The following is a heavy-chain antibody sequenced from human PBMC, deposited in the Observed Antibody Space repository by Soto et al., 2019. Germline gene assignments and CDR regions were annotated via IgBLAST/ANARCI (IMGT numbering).Heavy chain of an antibody. V-gene: IGHV4-59*01. D-gene: IGHD2-15*01. CDR3: ASYCSGGNCYSAFDV. CDR2: IYYGGSA. CDR1: GGSITSYY. J-gene: IGHJ3*01. Sequence: PSETLSLTCSVSGGSITSYYWNWIRQYPGRGLEWIGYIYYGGSANYNPSLKSRVTISLDTSKNQFSLKMRSVTAADTAVYYCASYCSGGNCYSAFDVWGQGTMVTVSS.